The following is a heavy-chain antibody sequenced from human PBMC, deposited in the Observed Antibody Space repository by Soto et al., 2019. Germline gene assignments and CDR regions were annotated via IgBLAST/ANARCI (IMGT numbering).Heavy chain of an antibody. CDR1: GFTFSSYW. CDR2: IKQDGIAK. CDR3: AGGSCWYNHQ. V-gene: IGHV3-7*01. D-gene: IGHD6-19*01. J-gene: IGHJ1*01. Sequence: GALRLSCAASGFTFSSYWMNWVRHAPGKGLEWVANIKQDGIAKYYVDSVKGRFTISRDNAKNSLYLQMNSLRREDTAVYHCAGGSCWYNHQWGQGTLVTVYS.